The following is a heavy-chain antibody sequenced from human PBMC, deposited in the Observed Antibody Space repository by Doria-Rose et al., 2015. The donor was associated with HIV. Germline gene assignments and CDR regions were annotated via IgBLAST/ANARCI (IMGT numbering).Heavy chain of an antibody. CDR3: ARIKSSRWYHKYYFDF. J-gene: IGHJ4*02. CDR2: IFSDDER. Sequence: QVTLKEPGPVLVKPTETLTLTCTVSGVSLSSPGMGVSWIRQPPGKALEWLANIFSDDERSYKTSLKGRLTISRGTSESQVAIAMTDMDPVDTATYYCARIKSSRWYHKYYFDFWGQGTLVIVSA. D-gene: IGHD6-13*01. CDR1: GVSLSSPGMG. V-gene: IGHV2-26*01.